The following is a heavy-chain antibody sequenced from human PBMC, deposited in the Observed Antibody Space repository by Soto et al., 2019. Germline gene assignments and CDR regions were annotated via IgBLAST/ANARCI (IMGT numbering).Heavy chain of an antibody. D-gene: IGHD3-22*01. CDR1: GFTFSSYA. Sequence: GGSLRLTCAASGFTFSSYAMSWVRQAPGKGLEWVSAISGSGGSTYYADSVKGRFTISRDNSKNTLYLQMNSVRAEDTAVYYCAKEKSSGYYYVGYYFDYWGQGTLVTVSS. CDR2: ISGSGGST. CDR3: AKEKSSGYYYVGYYFDY. V-gene: IGHV3-23*01. J-gene: IGHJ4*02.